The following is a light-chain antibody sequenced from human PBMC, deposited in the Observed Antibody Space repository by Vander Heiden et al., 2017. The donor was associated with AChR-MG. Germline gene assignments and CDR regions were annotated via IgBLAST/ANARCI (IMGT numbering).Light chain of an antibody. CDR2: GNS. CDR1: SSNIVAGYD. Sequence: QSVLTQPPSVSGAPGQRVTISCTGSSSNIVAGYDVHWYQQLPGTAPNLLIYGNSNRPSGVPDRFSGSKSGTSASLAITGLQAEDEADYYCQSYDSSLSGPWVFGGGTKLTVL. V-gene: IGLV1-40*01. CDR3: QSYDSSLSGPWV. J-gene: IGLJ3*02.